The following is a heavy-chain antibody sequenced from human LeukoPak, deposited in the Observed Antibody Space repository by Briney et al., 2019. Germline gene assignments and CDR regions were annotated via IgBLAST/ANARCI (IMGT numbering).Heavy chain of an antibody. D-gene: IGHD1-1*01. CDR1: GFSFSSNW. CDR2: IKRDGSQK. CDR3: ARLGLEVGGPNWFDP. V-gene: IGHV3-7*01. Sequence: GGSLRLSCAAPGFSFSSNWMGWVRQAPGKGLEWVAHIKRDGSQKYYLDSVKGRFTITRDNAKNSLYLQMNSLRVEDTAVYYCARLGLEVGGPNWFDPWGQGTLVTVSS. J-gene: IGHJ5*02.